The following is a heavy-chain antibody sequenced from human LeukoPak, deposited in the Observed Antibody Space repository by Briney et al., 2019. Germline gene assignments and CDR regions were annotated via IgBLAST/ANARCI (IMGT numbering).Heavy chain of an antibody. V-gene: IGHV2-5*02. Sequence: SGPTLVNPTQTLTLICTFSGCALSTSGVGVGWIRQPPGKALEWLAYIYWDDDERYSPSLKSRLTITKDTSKNQVVLTVTNMDPVDTAIYYCAHRKVDTPMGPWGQGTLVTVSS. D-gene: IGHD5-18*01. CDR1: GCALSTSGVG. CDR2: IYWDDDE. J-gene: IGHJ5*02. CDR3: AHRKVDTPMGP.